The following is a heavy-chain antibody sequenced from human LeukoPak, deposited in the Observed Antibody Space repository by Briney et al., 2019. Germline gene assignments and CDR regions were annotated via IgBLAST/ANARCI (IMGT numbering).Heavy chain of an antibody. Sequence: GGSLRLSCAASGFTVSSNYMSCVRQAPGKGLEWVSVIYSGGSTYYADSVKGRFTISRDNSKSTLYLQMNSLRAEDTAVYYCARDLTRYYDSSGYYLWGQGTLVTVSS. D-gene: IGHD3-22*01. CDR2: IYSGGST. V-gene: IGHV3-53*01. CDR1: GFTVSSNY. J-gene: IGHJ4*02. CDR3: ARDLTRYYDSSGYYL.